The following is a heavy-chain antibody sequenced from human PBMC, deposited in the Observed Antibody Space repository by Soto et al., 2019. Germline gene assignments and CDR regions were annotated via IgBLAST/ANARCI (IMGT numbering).Heavy chain of an antibody. CDR2: IDWDDDK. V-gene: IGHV2-70*04. D-gene: IGHD3-22*01. CDR3: ARTYYYDSSGYSILYYFDY. Sequence: SGPPLVNPTQTLTLTCTFSGFSLSTSGMRVSWIRQPPGKALEWLARIDWDDDKFYSTSLKTRLTISKDTSKNQVVLTMTNMDPVDTATYYCARTYYYDSSGYSILYYFDYWGQGTLVTVSS. CDR1: GFSLSTSGMR. J-gene: IGHJ4*02.